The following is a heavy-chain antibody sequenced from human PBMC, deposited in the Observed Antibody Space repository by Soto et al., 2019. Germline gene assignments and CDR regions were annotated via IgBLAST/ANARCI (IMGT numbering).Heavy chain of an antibody. CDR3: AKDKSTGEYSYYRYMDV. Sequence: VLLVESGGGLVQPDRPLRLSCEASGFNFGNYAMHWVRQVPGKGLEWVSAISWNSGQLDYADSVRGRFTISRDNGKNSLYLEMNSLRPDDTALYFCAKDKSTGEYSYYRYMDVWGRGTTVILSS. J-gene: IGHJ6*03. V-gene: IGHV3-9*01. CDR1: GFNFGNYA. D-gene: IGHD4-17*01. CDR2: ISWNSGQL.